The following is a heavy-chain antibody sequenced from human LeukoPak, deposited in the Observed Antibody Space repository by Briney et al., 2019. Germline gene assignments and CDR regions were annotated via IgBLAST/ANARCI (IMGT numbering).Heavy chain of an antibody. J-gene: IGHJ6*02. CDR1: GGSINNYY. CDR3: ARVGYGSGSMNYYGMDV. CDR2: IYYRGTT. V-gene: IGHV4-59*12. Sequence: SETLSLTCTVSGGSINNYYWSWIRQPPGKGLEWIGYIYYRGTTSYNPFLKSRVTISVDTSKNQFSLKLNSVTAADTAVYYCARVGYGSGSMNYYGMDVWGQGTTVTVSS. D-gene: IGHD3-10*01.